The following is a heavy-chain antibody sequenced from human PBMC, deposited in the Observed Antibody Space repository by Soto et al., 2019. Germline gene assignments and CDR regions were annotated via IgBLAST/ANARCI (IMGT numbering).Heavy chain of an antibody. D-gene: IGHD2-15*01. V-gene: IGHV4-4*02. CDR1: GDSIRSTNW. Sequence: SETLYLTCVVSGDSIRSTNWWAWVRQTPGKGLEWIGEVYHNGTSNYNPSLKGRATISVDRSKDQVSLRLNSVIDADTAVYYCARDLDRYCSVTSCHAMDVWGQGTLVTVSS. CDR3: ARDLDRYCSVTSCHAMDV. CDR2: VYHNGTS. J-gene: IGHJ6*02.